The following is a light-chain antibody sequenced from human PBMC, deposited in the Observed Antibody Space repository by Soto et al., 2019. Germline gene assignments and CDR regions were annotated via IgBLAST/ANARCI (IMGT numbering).Light chain of an antibody. CDR1: SSDVGAYNY. CDR2: EVS. J-gene: IGLJ3*02. V-gene: IGLV2-14*03. Sequence: QSALTQPASVSGSPGQSITISCTGTSSDVGAYNYVSWYQQHPGKAHKLMIYEVSNRPSGVSNRFSGSKSANTASLTISGLQAGDEADYYCSSYTSSSTWLFGGGTKLPVL. CDR3: SSYTSSSTWL.